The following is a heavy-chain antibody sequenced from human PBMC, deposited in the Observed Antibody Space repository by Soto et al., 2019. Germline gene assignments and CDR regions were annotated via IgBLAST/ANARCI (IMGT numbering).Heavy chain of an antibody. J-gene: IGHJ4*02. V-gene: IGHV1-46*03. CDR2: ISPTGDST. CDR3: TREYFVGCGSYSV. D-gene: IGHD3-10*01. CDR1: GYTFSNYH. Sequence: ASVKVSCKSSGYTFSNYHMHWVRQAPGQGLEWMAIISPTGDSTVSAQKFKGRLIVTRDTSARTLYMELSSLTPDDTAVYYCTREYFVGCGSYSVWGQGTVVTVSS.